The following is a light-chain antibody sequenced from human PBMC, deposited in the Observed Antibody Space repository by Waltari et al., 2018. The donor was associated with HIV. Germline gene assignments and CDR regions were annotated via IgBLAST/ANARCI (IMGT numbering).Light chain of an antibody. CDR1: HGISKY. CDR3: QQASSFPHT. J-gene: IGKJ4*01. CDR2: DAS. Sequence: DIQMTQSPSSVSASVGHKVTITCHATHGISKYLARYQQKPGTAPHLLIYDASRLQGGVPSRFTGTGSGTDFTLTITNLQPEDFAIYYCQQASSFPHTFGGGTKV. V-gene: IGKV1-12*01.